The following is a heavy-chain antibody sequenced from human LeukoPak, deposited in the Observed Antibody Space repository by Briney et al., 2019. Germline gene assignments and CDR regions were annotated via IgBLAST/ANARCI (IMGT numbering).Heavy chain of an antibody. CDR3: AKDLSSGSRRAY. J-gene: IGHJ4*02. CDR1: GLTSSTYG. D-gene: IGHD6-19*01. Sequence: GGSLRLSCAPPGLTSSTYGMHWFRKAQAKGLEWVAVISYDGSNKYYADSVKGRFTISRDNSKNTLYLQMNSLRAEDTGVYYCAKDLSSGSRRAYWGQGTLVTVSS. V-gene: IGHV3-30*18. CDR2: ISYDGSNK.